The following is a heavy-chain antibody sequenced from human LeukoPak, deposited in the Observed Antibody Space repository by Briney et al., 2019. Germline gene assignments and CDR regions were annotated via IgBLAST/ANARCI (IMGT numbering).Heavy chain of an antibody. V-gene: IGHV1-2*02. CDR3: ARINYDFPLYYMDV. D-gene: IGHD3-3*01. J-gene: IGHJ6*03. CDR2: INPNSGAT. CDR1: GYTFTCYY. Sequence: GASVKVSCKASGYTFTCYYMHWVRQAPGQGLEWIGWINPNSGATNYAQKFQGRVTMTRDTSISTAYMELSRLRSDDTAVYYCARINYDFPLYYMDVWGKGTTVTVSS.